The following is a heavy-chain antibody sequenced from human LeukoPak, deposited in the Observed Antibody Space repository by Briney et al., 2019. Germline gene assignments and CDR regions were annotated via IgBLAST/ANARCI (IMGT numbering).Heavy chain of an antibody. V-gene: IGHV4-4*07. Sequence: SETLSLTCIVSGDSISSYYWSWIRQPAGKGLEWIGRFYTSGSTNYNPSLKSRVTISVDPSKNQFSLKLSSVTAADTAVYYCARDQDYYGSGSYGPDHWGQGILVTVSS. CDR3: ARDQDYYGSGSYGPDH. J-gene: IGHJ5*02. CDR2: FYTSGST. D-gene: IGHD3-10*01. CDR1: GDSISSYY.